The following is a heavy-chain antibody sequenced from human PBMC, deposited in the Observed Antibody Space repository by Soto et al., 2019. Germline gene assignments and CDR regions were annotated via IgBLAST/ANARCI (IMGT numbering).Heavy chain of an antibody. V-gene: IGHV3-33*01. Sequence: LRLSCAASGFTFSSYGMHWVRQAPGKGLEWVAVIWYDGSNKYYADSVKGRFTISRDNSKNTLYLQMNSLRAEDTAVYYCARDEVLRYFDWLLSRPHLDYYGMDVWGQGTTVTVSS. CDR3: ARDEVLRYFDWLLSRPHLDYYGMDV. D-gene: IGHD3-9*01. J-gene: IGHJ6*02. CDR2: IWYDGSNK. CDR1: GFTFSSYG.